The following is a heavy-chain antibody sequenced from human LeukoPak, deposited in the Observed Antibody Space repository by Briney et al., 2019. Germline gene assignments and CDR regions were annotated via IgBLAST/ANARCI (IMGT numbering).Heavy chain of an antibody. CDR1: GLTVSSNY. V-gene: IGHV3-53*01. D-gene: IGHD3-3*01. J-gene: IGHJ4*02. Sequence: GWSLRLSCAASGLTVSSNYMSWVRQAPGKGLEWVSIIYDGGSTFYADSVKGRFTISRDSSKNTLFLQMNSLRAEDTAIYYCARLQFRVAFDYWGQGTLVTVSS. CDR2: IYDGGST. CDR3: ARLQFRVAFDY.